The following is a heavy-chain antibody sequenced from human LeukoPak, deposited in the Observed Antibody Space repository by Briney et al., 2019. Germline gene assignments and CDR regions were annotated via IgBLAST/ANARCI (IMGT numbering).Heavy chain of an antibody. V-gene: IGHV1-46*01. J-gene: IGHJ4*02. D-gene: IGHD1-26*01. CDR1: GYTFTSYY. Sequence: ASVEVSCKASGYTFTSYYMHWVRQAPGQGLEWMGIINPSGGSTSYAQKFQGRVTMTRDMSTSTVYMELSSLRSEDTAVYYCARDSGGSYYDYWGQGTLVTVSS. CDR2: INPSGGST. CDR3: ARDSGGSYYDY.